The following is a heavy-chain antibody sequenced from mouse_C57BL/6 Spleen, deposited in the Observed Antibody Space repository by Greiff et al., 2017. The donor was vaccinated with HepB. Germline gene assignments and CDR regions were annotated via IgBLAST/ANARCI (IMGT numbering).Heavy chain of an antibody. V-gene: IGHV1-82*01. CDR1: GYAFSSSW. CDR2: IYPGDGDT. CDR3: ARRTAQATFDY. J-gene: IGHJ2*01. Sequence: VQLQQSGPELVKPGASVKISCKASGYAFSSSWMNWVKQRPGKGLEWIGRIYPGDGDTNYNGKFKGKATLTADKSSSTAYMQLSSLTSEDSAVYFCARRTAQATFDYWGQGTTLTVSS. D-gene: IGHD3-2*02.